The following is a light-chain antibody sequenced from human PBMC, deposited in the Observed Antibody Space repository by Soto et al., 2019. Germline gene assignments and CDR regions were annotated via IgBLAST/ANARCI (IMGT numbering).Light chain of an antibody. CDR3: SSSTSTNTHWV. CDR1: SSDVGGYNY. V-gene: IGLV2-14*01. Sequence: QSALTQPASVSGSPGQSITISCTGTSSDVGGYNYVSWYQQHPGKAPKLMIYEVSHRPSGVSNRFSGSKSGNTASLTISELQAEDEADYYCSSSTSTNTHWVFGGGTKVTVL. CDR2: EVS. J-gene: IGLJ3*02.